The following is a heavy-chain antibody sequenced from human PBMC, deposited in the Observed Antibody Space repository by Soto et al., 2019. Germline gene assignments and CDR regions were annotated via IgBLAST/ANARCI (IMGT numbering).Heavy chain of an antibody. CDR3: ARVNSNRYYYYYYYMDV. CDR2: INAGNGNT. D-gene: IGHD4-4*01. J-gene: IGHJ6*03. Sequence: ASVKVSCKASGYTFTSYAMHWVRQAPGQRLEWMGWINAGNGNTKYSQKFQGRVTITRDTSASTAYMELSSLRSEDTVVYYCARVNSNRYYYYYYYMDVWGKGTTVTVSS. CDR1: GYTFTSYA. V-gene: IGHV1-3*01.